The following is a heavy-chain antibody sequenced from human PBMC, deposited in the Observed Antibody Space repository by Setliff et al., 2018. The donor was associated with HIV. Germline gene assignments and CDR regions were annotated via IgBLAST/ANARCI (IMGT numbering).Heavy chain of an antibody. CDR2: IYYSRTT. D-gene: IGHD6-6*01. CDR1: GDSVSSASYY. J-gene: IGHJ6*03. CDR3: ASEAWTSYRSSSGYYYYYMDV. V-gene: IGHV4-61*01. Sequence: SETLSLTCTVSGDSVSSASYYWSWIRQPPGKGLEWIGYIYYSRTTKYNPSLKSRVTISVDTSKNQFSLKLSSVTAADTAVYYCASEAWTSYRSSSGYYYYYMDVWGKGTTVTVSS.